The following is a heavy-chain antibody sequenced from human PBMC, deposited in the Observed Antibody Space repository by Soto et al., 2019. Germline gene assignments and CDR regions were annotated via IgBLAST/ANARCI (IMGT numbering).Heavy chain of an antibody. CDR3: ARDWDYYGSGSYSAFDI. V-gene: IGHV3-7*01. J-gene: IGHJ3*02. D-gene: IGHD3-10*01. Sequence: GGSLRLSCAASGFTFSSYWMNWVRQAPGKGLEWVANIKQDGSEKYYVDSVKGRFTISRDNAKNSLYLQMNSLRAEDTAMYYCARDWDYYGSGSYSAFDIWGQGTMVTVSS. CDR2: IKQDGSEK. CDR1: GFTFSSYW.